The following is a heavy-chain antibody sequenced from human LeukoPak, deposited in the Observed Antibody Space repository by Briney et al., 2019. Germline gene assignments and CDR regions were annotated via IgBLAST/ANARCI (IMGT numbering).Heavy chain of an antibody. D-gene: IGHD3-10*01. J-gene: IGHJ4*02. V-gene: IGHV4-59*01. CDR3: ARESKYYYGSGRYLDY. CDR1: GGSISSYY. Sequence: PSETLSLTCTVSGGSISSYYWSWIRQPPGKGLEWIGYIYYSGSTNYNPSLKSRVTISVDTSKNQFSLKLSSVTAADTAVYYCARESKYYYGSGRYLDYWGQGTLVTVSS. CDR2: IYYSGST.